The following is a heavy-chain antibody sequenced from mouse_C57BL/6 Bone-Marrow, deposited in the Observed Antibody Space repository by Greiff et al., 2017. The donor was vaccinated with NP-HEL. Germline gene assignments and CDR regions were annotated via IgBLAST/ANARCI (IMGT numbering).Heavy chain of an antibody. CDR3: ARWGLLLDVDY. CDR2: IYPGDGDT. V-gene: IGHV1-80*01. D-gene: IGHD2-3*01. Sequence: VQLQQSGAELVKPGASVKISCKASGYAFSSYWMNWVKQRPGKGLAWIGQIYPGDGDTNYNGKFKGKATLTADKSSSTAYMQLSSLTSEDSAVYFCARWGLLLDVDYWGQGTTLTVSS. J-gene: IGHJ2*01. CDR1: GYAFSSYW.